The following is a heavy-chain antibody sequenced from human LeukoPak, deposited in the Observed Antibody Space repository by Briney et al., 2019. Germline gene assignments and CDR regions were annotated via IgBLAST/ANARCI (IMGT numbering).Heavy chain of an antibody. D-gene: IGHD3-10*01. J-gene: IGHJ4*02. CDR2: IYYSGST. CDR3: ARTMVRGVIITPFDY. Sequence: SETLSLTCTVSGGSISSSSYYWGWIRQPPGKGLEWIGYIYYSGSTNYNPSLKSRVTISVDTSKNQFSLKLSSVTAADTAVYYCARTMVRGVIITPFDYWGQGTLVTVSS. CDR1: GGSISSSSYY. V-gene: IGHV4-61*05.